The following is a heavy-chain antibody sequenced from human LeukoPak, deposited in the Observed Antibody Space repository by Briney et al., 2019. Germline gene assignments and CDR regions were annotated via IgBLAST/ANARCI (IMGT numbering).Heavy chain of an antibody. J-gene: IGHJ4*02. CDR1: GFTFTDFA. D-gene: IGHD5-18*01. CDR3: VKDREYSYDY. CDR2: ISIDGGSK. V-gene: IGHV3-64D*06. Sequence: GGSLRLSWSASGFTFTDFAMHWVRQAPGEGLEYVSTISIDGGSKYYADFVKGRFSISRDNSKNTLHLQMSSLRAEDTAVYYCVKDREYSYDYWGQGTLVTVSS.